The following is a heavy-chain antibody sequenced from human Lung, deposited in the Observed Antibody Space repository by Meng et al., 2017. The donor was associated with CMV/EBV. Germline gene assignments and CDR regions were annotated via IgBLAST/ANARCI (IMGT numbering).Heavy chain of an antibody. J-gene: IGHJ4*02. Sequence: SSXXVSXKASGCTFSSYAISWVRQAPGQGLEWMGGIIPILGIANYAQKFQGRVTITADKSTSTAYMELSSLRSEDTAVYYCVREHPFSSCLDYWGQGTLVTVSS. CDR2: IIPILGIA. CDR1: GCTFSSYA. CDR3: VREHPFSSCLDY. D-gene: IGHD6-19*01. V-gene: IGHV1-69*10.